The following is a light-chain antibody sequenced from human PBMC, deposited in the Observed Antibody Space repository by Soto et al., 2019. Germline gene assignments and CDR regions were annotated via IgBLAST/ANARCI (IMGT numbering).Light chain of an antibody. Sequence: DIQMTQSPSSLSAFVGDRVTITCQASQGIVNSLNWYQQKPGKAPKLLIYAASSLETGVPSKFSGSGSGTDFTFTISSLQPEDVATYYCQHYDSLPPTFGPGTKVDIK. J-gene: IGKJ3*01. CDR1: QGIVNS. CDR2: AAS. V-gene: IGKV1-33*01. CDR3: QHYDSLPPT.